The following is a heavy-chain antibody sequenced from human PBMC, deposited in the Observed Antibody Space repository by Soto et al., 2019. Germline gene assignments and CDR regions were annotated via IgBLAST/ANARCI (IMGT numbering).Heavy chain of an antibody. CDR1: GYTFTGYY. D-gene: IGHD5-12*01. J-gene: IGHJ5*02. Sequence: ASVKVSCQASGYTFTGYYMHWVRQAPGQGLEWMGWINPNSGGTNYAQKFQGRVTMTRDTSISTAYMELSRLRSDDTAVYYCARDFTPDSVYHSFNPWFDPWGQGTLVTVSS. V-gene: IGHV1-2*02. CDR3: ARDFTPDSVYHSFNPWFDP. CDR2: INPNSGGT.